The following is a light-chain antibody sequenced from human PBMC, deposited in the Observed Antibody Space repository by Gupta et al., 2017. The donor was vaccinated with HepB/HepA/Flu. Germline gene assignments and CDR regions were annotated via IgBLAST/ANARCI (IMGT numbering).Light chain of an antibody. V-gene: IGKV3-11*01. CDR1: QSITTY. CDR3: QQRSDWPRGS. CDR2: DAS. J-gene: IGKJ2*04. Sequence: EIVLKQSPATLSLSPGERATLSCRASQSITTYLGWYQHKPGQAPRLLIFDASKRATGIPARFSGSGSGTDFTLTISSLEPEDFGIYYCQQRSDWPRGSFGQGTRLEIK.